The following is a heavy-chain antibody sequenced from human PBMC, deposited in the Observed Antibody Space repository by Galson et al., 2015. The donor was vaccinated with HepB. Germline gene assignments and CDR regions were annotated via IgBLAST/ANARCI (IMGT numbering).Heavy chain of an antibody. CDR1: GFPFNNAW. J-gene: IGHJ5*02. D-gene: IGHD2-8*02. CDR3: TTDVYYSTYWSWLDP. V-gene: IGHV3-15*01. CDR2: FKSKPDGGKP. Sequence: SLRLSCAASGFPFNNAWMTWVRQAPGRGREWVGRFKSKPDGGKPDSADPVKGRFTISRDDSKNSLYLQMNSLKTEDTAVYYCTTDVYYSTYWSWLDPWGQGTLVTVSS.